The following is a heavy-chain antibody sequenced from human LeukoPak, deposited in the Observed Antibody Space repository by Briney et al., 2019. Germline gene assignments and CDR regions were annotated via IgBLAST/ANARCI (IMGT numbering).Heavy chain of an antibody. D-gene: IGHD1-26*01. J-gene: IGHJ4*02. CDR1: GFTFSSYS. Sequence: GGSLRLSCAASGFTFSSYSLNWVRQAPGKGLEWVSVIYSGGSTYYADSVKGRFTISRDNSKNSLYLQMNSLRAEDTAVYYCARVVGATWDYWGQGTLVTVSS. CDR3: ARVVGATWDY. CDR2: IYSGGST. V-gene: IGHV3-66*01.